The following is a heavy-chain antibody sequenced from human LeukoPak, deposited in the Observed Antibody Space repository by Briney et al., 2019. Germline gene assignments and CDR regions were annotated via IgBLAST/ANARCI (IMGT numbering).Heavy chain of an antibody. CDR2: IYYSGST. CDR3: ASTYDSPFDY. CDR1: GGSLSSGGYY. Sequence: SQTLSLTCTVSGGSLSSGGYYWRWVRQPPGTGLEWIGYIYYSGSTYYNPSLKSRVTISVHTSKNQFSLKLSSVTAADTAVYYCASTYDSPFDYSGQGTLVTVSS. J-gene: IGHJ4*02. D-gene: IGHD3-22*01. V-gene: IGHV4-30-4*01.